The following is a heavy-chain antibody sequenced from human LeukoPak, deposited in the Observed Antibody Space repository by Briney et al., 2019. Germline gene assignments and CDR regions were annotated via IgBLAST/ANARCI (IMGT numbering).Heavy chain of an antibody. D-gene: IGHD2-2*01. Sequence: GGSLRLSCAASGFTFGSYAMHWVRQAPGKGLEWVAVTSYDGSNKYYADSVKGRFTISRDNSKNTLYLQMNSLRAEDTAVYYCAKTHITAAIAPYYYYYMDVWGKGTTVTVSS. CDR2: TSYDGSNK. J-gene: IGHJ6*03. CDR1: GFTFGSYA. V-gene: IGHV3-30-3*02. CDR3: AKTHITAAIAPYYYYYMDV.